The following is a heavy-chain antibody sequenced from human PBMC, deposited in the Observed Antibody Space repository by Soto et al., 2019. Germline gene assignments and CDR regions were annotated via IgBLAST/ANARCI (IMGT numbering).Heavy chain of an antibody. CDR3: SRGGSLYWYFDL. D-gene: IGHD1-26*01. CDR1: GYTFTNYA. J-gene: IGHJ2*01. CDR2: INAGNGNT. Sequence: QVQLVQSGAEVKKPGASVKVSCKACGYTFTNYAMHWVRLAPGQRLEWMGWINAGNGNTKYSHKFQGRVTITRDTSASTAYMELSSLISEDTAVYYCSRGGSLYWYFDLWGRGTLVTVSS. V-gene: IGHV1-3*01.